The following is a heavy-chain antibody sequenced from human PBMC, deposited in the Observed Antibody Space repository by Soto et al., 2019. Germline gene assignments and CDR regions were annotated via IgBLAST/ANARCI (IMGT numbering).Heavy chain of an antibody. D-gene: IGHD1-7*01. Sequence: VASVKVSCKASGYIFTNYYIHWARQAPGQGLGWMGMIHPNGGSTTYAQKFQGRVTMTRDTSTNTVYMELSSLRSEDTAVYYCARDAPFPITGTTFDYWGQGTLVTVSS. CDR1: GYIFTNYY. J-gene: IGHJ4*02. CDR2: IHPNGGST. CDR3: ARDAPFPITGTTFDY. V-gene: IGHV1-46*01.